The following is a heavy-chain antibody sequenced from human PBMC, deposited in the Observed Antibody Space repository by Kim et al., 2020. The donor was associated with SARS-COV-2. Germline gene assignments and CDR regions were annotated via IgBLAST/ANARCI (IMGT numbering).Heavy chain of an antibody. J-gene: IGHJ4*02. Sequence: GGSLRLSCAASGFTVSSNYMSWVRQAPGKGLEWVSVIYSGGSTYYADSVKGRFTISRDNSKNTLFLQMNSLRAEDTAMYYCAREDSGSYYDYWGQGTLVTVSS. D-gene: IGHD3-10*01. CDR1: GFTVSSNY. CDR2: IYSGGST. V-gene: IGHV3-53*01. CDR3: AREDSGSYYDY.